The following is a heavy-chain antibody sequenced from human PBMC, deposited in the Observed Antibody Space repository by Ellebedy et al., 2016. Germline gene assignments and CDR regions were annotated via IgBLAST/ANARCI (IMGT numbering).Heavy chain of an antibody. D-gene: IGHD2-21*01. CDR2: IRSKAYGGTT. CDR3: TRGTAYCGGDCQFDY. CDR1: GFTFGDYA. J-gene: IGHJ4*02. Sequence: GESLKISXTASGFTFGDYAMSWFRQAPGKGQEWVGFIRSKAYGGTTEYAASVKGRFTISRDDSKSIAYLQMNSLKTEDTAVYYCTRGTAYCGGDCQFDYWGQGTLVTVSS. V-gene: IGHV3-49*03.